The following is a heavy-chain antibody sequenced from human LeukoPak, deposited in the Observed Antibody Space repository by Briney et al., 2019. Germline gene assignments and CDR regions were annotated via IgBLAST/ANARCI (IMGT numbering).Heavy chain of an antibody. CDR3: ARGVSSGWYERDY. D-gene: IGHD6-19*01. CDR2: ICSGGST. V-gene: IGHV3-53*01. CDR1: GFTFSSYW. Sequence: GGSLRLSCAASGFTFSSYWMHWVRQAPGKGLEWVSVICSGGSTYYADSVKGRFTISRDNSKNTLYLQMNSLRAEDTAVYYCARGVSSGWYERDYWGQGTLVTVSS. J-gene: IGHJ4*02.